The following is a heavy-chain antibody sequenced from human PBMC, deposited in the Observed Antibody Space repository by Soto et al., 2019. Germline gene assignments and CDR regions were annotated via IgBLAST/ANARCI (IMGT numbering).Heavy chain of an antibody. CDR3: ARYYDFWSGYYIRDYGMDV. CDR1: GYTFTSYA. D-gene: IGHD3-3*01. CDR2: INAGNGNT. Sequence: ASVKVSCKASGYTFTSYAMHWVRQAPGQRLEWMGWINAGNGNTKYSQKFQGRVTITRDTSASTAYMELSSLRSEDTAVYYCARYYDFWSGYYIRDYGMDVWGQGTTVTVSS. J-gene: IGHJ6*02. V-gene: IGHV1-3*01.